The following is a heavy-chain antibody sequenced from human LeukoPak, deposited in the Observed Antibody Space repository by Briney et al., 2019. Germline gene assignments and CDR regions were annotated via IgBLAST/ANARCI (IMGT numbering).Heavy chain of an antibody. CDR2: IYTSGNT. Sequence: EPSETLSLTCTVSGGSISSYYWSWIRQPPGKGLEWIGYIYTSGNTNYNPSLKSRVTISVDTSKNQFSLKLSSVTAADTAVYYCARLYSKSPSSYYYYMDVWGKGTTVTVSS. V-gene: IGHV4-4*09. CDR1: GGSISSYY. J-gene: IGHJ6*03. D-gene: IGHD4-11*01. CDR3: ARLYSKSPSSYYYYMDV.